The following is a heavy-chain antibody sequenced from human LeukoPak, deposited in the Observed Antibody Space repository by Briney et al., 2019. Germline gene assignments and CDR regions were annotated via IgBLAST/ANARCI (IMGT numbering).Heavy chain of an antibody. V-gene: IGHV3-30*03. CDR3: ARHDTAMATDYGMDV. D-gene: IGHD5-18*01. Sequence: PGGSLRLACAASGFTFSSYGMHRVRQAPGKGLEWVAVISYDGSNKYYADSVKGRFTISRDNSKNSLYLQMNSLRAEDTAVYYCARHDTAMATDYGMDVWGQGTTVTVSS. CDR2: ISYDGSNK. J-gene: IGHJ6*02. CDR1: GFTFSSYG.